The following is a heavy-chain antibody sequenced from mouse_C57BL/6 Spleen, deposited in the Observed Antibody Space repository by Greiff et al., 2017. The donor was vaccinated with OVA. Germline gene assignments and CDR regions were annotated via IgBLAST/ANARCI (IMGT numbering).Heavy chain of an antibody. Sequence: LLESGAELVRPGTSVKMSCKASGYTFTNYWIGWAKQRPGHGLEWIGDIYPGGGYTNYNEKFKGKATLTADKSSSTAYMQFSSLTSEDSAIYYCARTGRGVDYAMDYWGQGTSVTVSS. CDR1: GYTFTNYW. D-gene: IGHD1-1*01. CDR2: IYPGGGYT. J-gene: IGHJ4*01. V-gene: IGHV1-63*01. CDR3: ARTGRGVDYAMDY.